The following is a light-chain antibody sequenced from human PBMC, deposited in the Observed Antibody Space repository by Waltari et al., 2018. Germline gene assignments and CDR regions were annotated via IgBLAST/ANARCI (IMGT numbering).Light chain of an antibody. CDR3: AAWDDSLNVWL. Sequence: QSVLTQQPSASGTPGQRVTISCSGSNSNIGTNTVSWYQQLPGTAPKLLIFNYSERPSGVPARFSGSKSGTSSSLAIGGLQAEDEADYYCAAWDDSLNVWLFGGGTKLTVL. CDR2: NYS. J-gene: IGLJ3*02. V-gene: IGLV1-44*01. CDR1: NSNIGTNT.